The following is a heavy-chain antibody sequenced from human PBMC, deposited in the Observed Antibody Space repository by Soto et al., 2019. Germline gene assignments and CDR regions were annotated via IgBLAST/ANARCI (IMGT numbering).Heavy chain of an antibody. Sequence: QVQLVESGGGVVQPGRSLRLSCAASGFTFSSYGMHWVRQAPGKGLEWVALISYDGSNKYFADSVKGRFTISRDNSKNTLYLQMNSLRAEDTAVYYCASSIAVAVTDINYWGQGTLVTVSS. V-gene: IGHV3-30*03. CDR3: ASSIAVAVTDINY. CDR2: ISYDGSNK. J-gene: IGHJ4*02. D-gene: IGHD6-19*01. CDR1: GFTFSSYG.